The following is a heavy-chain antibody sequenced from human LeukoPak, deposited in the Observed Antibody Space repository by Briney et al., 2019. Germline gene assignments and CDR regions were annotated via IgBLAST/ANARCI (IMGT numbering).Heavy chain of an antibody. V-gene: IGHV5-51*01. CDR2: IYPGDSDT. CDR1: GYSFTSYW. CDR3: ATLNCSTSCYTTNYYYYYMDV. Sequence: GESLKISCKGSGYSFTSYWIGWVRQMPGKGLEWMGIIYPGDSDTRYSPSFQGQVTISADKPISTAYLQWSSLKASDTAMYYCATLNCSTSCYTTNYYYYYMDVWAKGPRSPSP. D-gene: IGHD2-2*02. J-gene: IGHJ6*03.